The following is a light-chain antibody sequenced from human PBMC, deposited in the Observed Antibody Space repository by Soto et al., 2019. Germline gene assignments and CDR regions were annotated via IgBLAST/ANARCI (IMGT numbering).Light chain of an antibody. V-gene: IGKV1-39*01. CDR1: QTIGKY. Sequence: DIQMTQSPASLSANVGDRVTITCRPSQTIGKYLNWYQQQPGKAPTLLIYDASYLQTGVQSRFSGSSSGTDFTLSVSDLRPEDFATYYCQQSFSIPFTFGPGTKVEIK. CDR3: QQSFSIPFT. J-gene: IGKJ3*01. CDR2: DAS.